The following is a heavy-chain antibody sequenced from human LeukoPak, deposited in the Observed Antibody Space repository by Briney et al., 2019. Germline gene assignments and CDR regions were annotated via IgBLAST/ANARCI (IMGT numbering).Heavy chain of an antibody. CDR3: ARGGVAAAGITFDY. D-gene: IGHD6-13*01. CDR2: ISYDGSNK. CDR1: GFTFSSYA. Sequence: GRSLRLSCAASGFTFSSYAMHWVRQAPGKGLEWVAVISYDGSNKYYADSVKGRFTISRDNSKNTLYLQMNSLRAEDTAVYYCARGGVAAAGITFDYWGQGTLVTVSS. J-gene: IGHJ4*02. V-gene: IGHV3-30-3*01.